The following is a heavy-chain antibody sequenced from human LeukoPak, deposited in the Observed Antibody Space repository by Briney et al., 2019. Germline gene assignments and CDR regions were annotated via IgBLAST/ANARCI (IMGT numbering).Heavy chain of an antibody. CDR1: TLTLATIS. J-gene: IGHJ4*02. CDR3: ARGYGGIHYFDC. D-gene: IGHD2-15*01. V-gene: IGHV3-23*01. CDR2: ISGRVGST. Sequence: PGRSLSLSCPVSTLTLATISISCDRQAPGMWLEWVSVISGRVGSTYYADSVKGRFTVSRDNSKNTLYLQMNSLRVEDTVVYCCARGYGGIHYFDCWGQGTRVTVSS.